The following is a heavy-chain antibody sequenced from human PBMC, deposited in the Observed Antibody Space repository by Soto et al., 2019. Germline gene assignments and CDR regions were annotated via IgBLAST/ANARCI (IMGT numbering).Heavy chain of an antibody. CDR1: GFTVSSNY. D-gene: IGHD2-21*02. J-gene: IGHJ4*02. V-gene: IGHV3-53*01. Sequence: EVQLVESGGGLIQPGGSLRLSCAASGFTVSSNYMSWVRQAPGKGLEWVSVIYSGGSTYYADSLKCRFTISSDNSKNTLYLEMNRLRAEDTGVYYCARDRYCGGDCYGYFDYWGQGTLVTVSS. CDR3: ARDRYCGGDCYGYFDY. CDR2: IYSGGST.